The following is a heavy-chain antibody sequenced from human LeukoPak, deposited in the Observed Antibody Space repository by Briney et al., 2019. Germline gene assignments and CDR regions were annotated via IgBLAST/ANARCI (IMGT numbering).Heavy chain of an antibody. CDR1: GGTFSSYA. CDR3: ARFEYSSSSFYYYGMDV. J-gene: IGHJ6*02. V-gene: IGHV1-69*04. CDR2: IIPILGIA. D-gene: IGHD6-6*01. Sequence: ASVKVSCKASGGTFSSYAISWVRQAPGQGLEWMGRIIPILGIANYAQKFQGRVTITADKSTSTAYVELSSLRSEDTAVYYCARFEYSSSSFYYYGMDVWGQGTTVTVSS.